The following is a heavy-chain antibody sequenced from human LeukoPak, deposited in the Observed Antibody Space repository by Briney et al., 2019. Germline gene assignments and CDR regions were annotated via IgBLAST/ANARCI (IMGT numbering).Heavy chain of an antibody. CDR2: IIPIFGTA. J-gene: IGHJ4*02. D-gene: IGHD3-22*01. CDR1: GGTFSNYA. CDR3: ARDENYYDSSGYYYLD. Sequence: GASVKVSCKASGGTFSNYAISWVRQAPGQGLEWMGGIIPIFGTANYAQKFQGRVTITADESTSTAYMELSSLRSEDTAVYYCARDENYYDSSGYYYLDWGQGTLVTVSS. V-gene: IGHV1-69*13.